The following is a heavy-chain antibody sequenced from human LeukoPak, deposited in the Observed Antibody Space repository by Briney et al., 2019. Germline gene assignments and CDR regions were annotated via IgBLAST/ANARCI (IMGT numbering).Heavy chain of an antibody. CDR1: GDW. CDR2: IHHSGST. Sequence: GDWMSWIRQSPGKGLEWSGYIHHSGSTHYNPSLESRVTISVDRSKNQFSLKLNSVTAADTAVYYCARVVPYYYDSSGFYYGYFDYWGQGTLVTVSS. D-gene: IGHD3-22*01. V-gene: IGHV4-30-2*06. J-gene: IGHJ4*02. CDR3: ARVVPYYYDSSGFYYGYFDY.